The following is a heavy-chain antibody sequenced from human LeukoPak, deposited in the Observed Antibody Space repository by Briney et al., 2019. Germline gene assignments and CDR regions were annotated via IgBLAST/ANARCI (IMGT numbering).Heavy chain of an antibody. J-gene: IGHJ6*02. V-gene: IGHV1-18*01. D-gene: IGHD4-17*01. CDR1: GYTFTSYG. Sequence: ASVKVSCKASGYTFTSYGISWVRQAPGQGLEWMGWISAYNGNTNYAQKLQGRVTMTTDTSTSTAYMELRSLRSDDTAVYYCARGLAVTTGYYYYYGMDVWGQGTTVTVSS. CDR3: ARGLAVTTGYYYYYGMDV. CDR2: ISAYNGNT.